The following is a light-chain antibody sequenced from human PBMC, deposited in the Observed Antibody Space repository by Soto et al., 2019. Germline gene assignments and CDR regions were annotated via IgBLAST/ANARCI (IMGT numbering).Light chain of an antibody. CDR3: ETWDSNTHV. CDR1: SGHRSYI. J-gene: IGLJ1*01. Sequence: QPVLTQSSSASASLGSSVKLTCTLSSGHRSYIIAWHQQQPGKAPRYLMKLEGSGSYNKGSRVPDRFSGSSSGAGRYLTISNLQFEDEADYYCETWDSNTHVFGSGTKLTVL. CDR2: LEGSGSY. V-gene: IGLV4-60*02.